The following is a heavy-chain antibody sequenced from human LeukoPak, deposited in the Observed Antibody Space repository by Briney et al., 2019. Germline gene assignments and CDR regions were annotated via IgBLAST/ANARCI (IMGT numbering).Heavy chain of an antibody. CDR2: INADNGNT. J-gene: IGHJ4*02. Sequence: APVKVSCKASGYTFTYYAMHWVRLTPGQSLEWMGWINADNGNTESSQKFQGRVTITWDTSATTAYMELSSLRSEDTAVYYCARGGPNRSGWTLDYWGQGTLVTVSP. D-gene: IGHD6-19*01. CDR3: ARGGPNRSGWTLDY. CDR1: GYTFTYYA. V-gene: IGHV1-3*01.